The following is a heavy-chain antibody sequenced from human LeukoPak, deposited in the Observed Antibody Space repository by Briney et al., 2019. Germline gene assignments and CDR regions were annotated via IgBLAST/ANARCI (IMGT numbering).Heavy chain of an antibody. V-gene: IGHV3-23*01. CDR2: ISGSGGST. Sequence: GGSLRLSCAASGFTFSNYAMSWVRQAPGKGLEWVSAISGSGGSTYYADSVKGRFTISRDNSKNTLFLQMNSLRAEDTAIYYFATPPAADYQYYYMDVWGKGTTVTVSS. D-gene: IGHD2-2*01. CDR3: ATPPAADYQYYYMDV. CDR1: GFTFSNYA. J-gene: IGHJ6*03.